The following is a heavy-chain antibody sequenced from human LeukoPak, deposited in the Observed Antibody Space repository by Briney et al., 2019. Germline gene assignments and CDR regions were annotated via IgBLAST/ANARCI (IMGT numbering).Heavy chain of an antibody. CDR1: GYTFTSYD. CDR2: MNPNSGNT. D-gene: IGHD4-17*01. V-gene: IGHV1-8*01. J-gene: IGHJ5*02. CDR3: ARDRPTEGPTWFDP. Sequence: ASVKVSCKASGYTFTSYDINWVRQATGQGLEWMGWMNPNSGNTGYAQKFQGRVTMTRNTSISTAYMELSSLRSEDTAVYYYARDRPTEGPTWFDPWGQGTLVTVSS.